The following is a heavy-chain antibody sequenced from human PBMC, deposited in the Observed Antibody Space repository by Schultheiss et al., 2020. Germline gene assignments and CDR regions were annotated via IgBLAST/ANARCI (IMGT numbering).Heavy chain of an antibody. CDR3: ARGGCIAAAAAHYYGMDV. J-gene: IGHJ6*02. CDR2: INAGNGNT. CDR1: GYTFTSYA. Sequence: ASVKVSCKASGYTFTSYAMHWVRQAPGQRLEWMGWINAGNGNTKYSQKFQGRVTMTRDTSISTAYMELRSLRSDDTAVYYCARGGCIAAAAAHYYGMDVWGQGTTVNVSS. V-gene: IGHV1-3*01. D-gene: IGHD6-13*01.